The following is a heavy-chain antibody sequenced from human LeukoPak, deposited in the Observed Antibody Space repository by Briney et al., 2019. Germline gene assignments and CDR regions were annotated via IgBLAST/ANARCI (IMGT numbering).Heavy chain of an antibody. V-gene: IGHV3-11*03. CDR3: ARIGGSPYYYGSGSYPLDY. CDR1: GFIFSDYF. D-gene: IGHD3-10*01. J-gene: IGHJ4*02. Sequence: PGGSLRLSCAASGFIFSDYFMSWIRQAPGKGLEWVSHISGSSSYTNSADSVKGRFIISRDNAKGSLYLQMNSLRAEDTAVYYCARIGGSPYYYGSGSYPLDYWGQGTLVTVSS. CDR2: ISGSSSYT.